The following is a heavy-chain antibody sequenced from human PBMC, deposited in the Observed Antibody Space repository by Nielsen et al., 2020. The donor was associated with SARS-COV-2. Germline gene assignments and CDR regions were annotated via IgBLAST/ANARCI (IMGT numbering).Heavy chain of an antibody. CDR1: GYTFTSYY. V-gene: IGHV1-46*01. Sequence: ASVKVSCKASGYTFTSYYMHWVRQAPGQGLEWMGIINPSGGSTSYAQKFQGRVTMTRDTSTSTVYMELGSLRSEDTAVYYCATRRSFSHWNTLSNYYGMDVWGQGTTVTVSS. CDR2: INPSGGST. CDR3: ATRRSFSHWNTLSNYYGMDV. J-gene: IGHJ6*02. D-gene: IGHD1-1*01.